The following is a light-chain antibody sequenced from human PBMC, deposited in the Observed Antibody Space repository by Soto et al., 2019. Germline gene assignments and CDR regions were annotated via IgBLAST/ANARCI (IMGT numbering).Light chain of an antibody. CDR3: QQRSNWPFLT. Sequence: EIVLTQSPATLSLSPGERATLSFRASQSVSSNLAWYQQKPGQAPRLRIYDTSNRATGIPARFSGSGSETDFTLTISSLAPEDFAVYYCQQRSNWPFLTFGGGTKVEIK. V-gene: IGKV3-11*01. CDR2: DTS. J-gene: IGKJ4*01. CDR1: QSVSSN.